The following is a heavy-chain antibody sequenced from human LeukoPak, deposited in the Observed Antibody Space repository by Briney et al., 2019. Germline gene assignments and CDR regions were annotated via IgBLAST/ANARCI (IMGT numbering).Heavy chain of an antibody. J-gene: IGHJ5*02. V-gene: IGHV4-59*01. CDR1: GGSINNYY. D-gene: IGHD3-22*01. Sequence: SETLSLTCTVSGGSINNYYWRWIRQPPGKGLEWIGYINYSGSTNYNPSLKSRVTISVDTSKNQFSLKLSSVTAADTAVYYCARESGYYYDSSGENWFDPWGQGTLVTVSS. CDR2: INYSGST. CDR3: ARESGYYYDSSGENWFDP.